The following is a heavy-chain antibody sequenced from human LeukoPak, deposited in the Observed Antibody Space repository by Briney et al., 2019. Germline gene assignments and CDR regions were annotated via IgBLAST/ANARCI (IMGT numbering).Heavy chain of an antibody. CDR2: IIPIFGTA. CDR3: ARLDEYRSSSRYYGMDV. Sequence: SVKVSCKASGGTFSSYAISWVRQAPGQGLEWMGGIIPIFGTANYAQKFQGRVTIIADESTSTAYMELSSLRSEDTAVYYCARLDEYRSSSRYYGMDVWGQGTTVTVSS. J-gene: IGHJ6*02. CDR1: GGTFSSYA. V-gene: IGHV1-69*13. D-gene: IGHD6-6*01.